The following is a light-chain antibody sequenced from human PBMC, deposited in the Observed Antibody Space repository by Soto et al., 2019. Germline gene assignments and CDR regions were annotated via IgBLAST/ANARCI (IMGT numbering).Light chain of an antibody. CDR2: AAF. J-gene: IGKJ1*01. Sequence: DIQMTQSPSSLSASVGDRVTITCRASQGIRNYLAWYQQKPGKVPKLLIYAAFILQSGVPSRFSGSGSGTDFTLTISSLQPEDVATYYCQKYNSAPWTFGQGTKVEIK. CDR3: QKYNSAPWT. V-gene: IGKV1-27*01. CDR1: QGIRNY.